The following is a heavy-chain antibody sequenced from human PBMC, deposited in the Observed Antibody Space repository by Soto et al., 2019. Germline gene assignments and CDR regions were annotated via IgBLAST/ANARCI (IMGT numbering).Heavy chain of an antibody. J-gene: IGHJ6*02. V-gene: IGHV3-74*01. D-gene: IGHD2-8*01. Sequence: PGGSLRLSCAASGFTFSSHWMHWVRQVPGKGLVWVSRINTDGSSTSYADSVKGPFTTSRDKAKAKMYLQMNSLRAEDTAVYYCGRGLSHNGVWLDVWGQGTTVTVSS. CDR2: INTDGSST. CDR3: GRGLSHNGVWLDV. CDR1: GFTFSSHW.